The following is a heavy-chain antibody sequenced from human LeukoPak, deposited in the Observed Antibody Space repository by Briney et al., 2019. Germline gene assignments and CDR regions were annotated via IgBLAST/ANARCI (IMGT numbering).Heavy chain of an antibody. V-gene: IGHV3-21*01. D-gene: IGHD1-7*01. Sequence: GGSLRLSCTASGFSFSDYTMNWVRQAPGKGLEWLSSISSGIAYIHYEDSVKGRFTISRDTAKHSLNLRMSSLRAEDTAVYYCASGTTGTTGFNYWGQGTLVTVSS. CDR3: ASGTTGTTGFNY. CDR2: ISSGIAYI. J-gene: IGHJ4*02. CDR1: GFSFSDYT.